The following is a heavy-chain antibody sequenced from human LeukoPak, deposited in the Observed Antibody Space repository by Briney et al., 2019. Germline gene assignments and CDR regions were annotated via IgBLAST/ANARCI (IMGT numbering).Heavy chain of an antibody. CDR3: AREYSSSLFDY. D-gene: IGHD6-13*01. CDR2: INGNTGDT. CDR1: GYTFTGHY. J-gene: IGHJ4*02. Sequence: ASVEVSCKASGYTFTGHYVHWVRQAPGQGLEWMGWINGNTGDTSYAQRFQGRVTMIRETSISTMYMELSRLRSDDTAVYYCAREYSSSLFDYWGQGTLVTVSS. V-gene: IGHV1-2*02.